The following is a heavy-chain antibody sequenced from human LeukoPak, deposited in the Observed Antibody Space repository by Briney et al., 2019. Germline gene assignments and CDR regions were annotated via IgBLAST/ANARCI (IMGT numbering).Heavy chain of an antibody. J-gene: IGHJ4*02. Sequence: SETLSLTCTVSGGSISSGGYYWSWIRQPPGKGLEWIGYIYHSGSTYYNPSLKSRVTISVDRSKNQFSLKLSSVTAADTAVYYCAGAGGVKTAALDLDYWGQGTLVTVSS. CDR2: IYHSGST. CDR3: AGAGGVKTAALDLDY. CDR1: GGSISSGGYY. D-gene: IGHD6-25*01. V-gene: IGHV4-30-2*01.